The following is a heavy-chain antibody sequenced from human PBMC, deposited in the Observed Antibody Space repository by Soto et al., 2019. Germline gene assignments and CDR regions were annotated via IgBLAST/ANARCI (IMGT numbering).Heavy chain of an antibody. Sequence: QVQLVESGGGLVKPGGSLRLSCAASGFVFSDFYMSWIRQGPGKGLEWISYITSSGNAIYYADSVKGRFTISRDNAKNALYLQMNSLRVDDTAVYYCARGSTAAKFHYWGQGTLVTVSS. CDR2: ITSSGNAI. V-gene: IGHV3-11*01. D-gene: IGHD2-15*01. CDR1: GFVFSDFY. CDR3: ARGSTAAKFHY. J-gene: IGHJ4*02.